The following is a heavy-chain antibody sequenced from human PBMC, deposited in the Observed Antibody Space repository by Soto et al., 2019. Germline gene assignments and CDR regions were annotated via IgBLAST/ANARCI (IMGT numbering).Heavy chain of an antibody. Sequence: ETLSLTCTVSGGSISSYYWSWIRQPPGKGLEWIGYIYYSGSTNYNPSLKGRVTISVDTSKNQFSLKLSSVTAADTAVYYCARRYSSAFDIWGQGTMVTVSS. CDR2: IYYSGST. CDR1: GGSISSYY. J-gene: IGHJ3*02. V-gene: IGHV4-59*08. CDR3: ARRYSSAFDI. D-gene: IGHD6-13*01.